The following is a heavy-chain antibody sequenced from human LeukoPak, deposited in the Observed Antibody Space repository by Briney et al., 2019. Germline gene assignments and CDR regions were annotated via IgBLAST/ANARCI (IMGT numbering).Heavy chain of an antibody. Sequence: GGSLRLSCAASGFTVSSNYMSWVRQAPGKGLEWVSVIYSGGSTYYADSVKGRFTISRDNSKNTLYLQMNSLRAEDTAVYYCAELGVTMIGGVWGKGTTVTISS. D-gene: IGHD3-10*02. CDR3: AELGVTMIGGV. V-gene: IGHV3-53*01. CDR2: IYSGGST. J-gene: IGHJ6*04. CDR1: GFTVSSNY.